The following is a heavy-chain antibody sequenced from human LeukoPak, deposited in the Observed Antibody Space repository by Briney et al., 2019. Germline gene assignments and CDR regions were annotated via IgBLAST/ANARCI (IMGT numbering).Heavy chain of an antibody. D-gene: IGHD2-8*01. CDR1: GFPFPTYA. CDR3: ASRVDLMDAFDI. Sequence: GGSLRLSCVASGFPFPTYAMMWVRQAPGKGLEWVSSISSSSSYIYYADSVKGRFTISRDNAKKSLYLQMNSLRGEDTAVYYCASRVDLMDAFDIWGQGTMVTVSS. J-gene: IGHJ3*02. CDR2: ISSSSSYI. V-gene: IGHV3-21*01.